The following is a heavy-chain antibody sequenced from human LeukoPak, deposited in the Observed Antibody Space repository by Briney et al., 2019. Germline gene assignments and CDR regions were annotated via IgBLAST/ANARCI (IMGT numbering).Heavy chain of an antibody. Sequence: GGSLRLSCAASGFTFSSYGMHRVRQAPGKGLEWVAFIRYDGSNKYYADSVKGRFTISRDNSKNTLYLQMNSLRAEDTAVYYCEKDYLQYYYGSGNYSFAHWGQGTLVTVSS. V-gene: IGHV3-30*02. D-gene: IGHD3-10*01. CDR2: IRYDGSNK. CDR1: GFTFSSYG. J-gene: IGHJ5*02. CDR3: EKDYLQYYYGSGNYSFAH.